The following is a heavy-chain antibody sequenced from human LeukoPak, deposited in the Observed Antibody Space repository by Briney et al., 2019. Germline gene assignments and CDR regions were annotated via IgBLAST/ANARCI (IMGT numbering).Heavy chain of an antibody. CDR2: SGSS. CDR1: GGSISSHY. D-gene: IGHD3-9*01. CDR3: ARALGYDILTGHFDN. V-gene: IGHV4-59*11. Sequence: SGTLSLTCTVSGGSISSHYWSWIRQPPGKGLEWIGSSGSSNYNPSLKSRVTISLDTSKNHFSLKLNSVTAADTAVYYCARALGYDILTGHFDNWGQGTLVTVSS. J-gene: IGHJ4*02.